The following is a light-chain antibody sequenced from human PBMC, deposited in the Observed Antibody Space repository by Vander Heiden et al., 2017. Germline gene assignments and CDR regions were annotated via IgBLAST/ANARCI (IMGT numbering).Light chain of an antibody. Sequence: QSALTQPASVSGSPGQSITISCTGTSSDVGGYNYVSWYQQHPGKAPKLIIYDVSYRPSGVSNRFSGSQSGNTASLTISGLQAEDEADYSCMSYTSSNTWVFGGGTKLTVL. CDR3: MSYTSSNTWV. CDR1: SSDVGGYNY. V-gene: IGLV2-14*03. CDR2: DVS. J-gene: IGLJ3*02.